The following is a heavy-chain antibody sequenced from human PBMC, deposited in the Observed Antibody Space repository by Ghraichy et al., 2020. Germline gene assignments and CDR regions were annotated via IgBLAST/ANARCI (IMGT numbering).Heavy chain of an antibody. CDR3: ARGYSSRRALDY. CDR2: INDSGGT. Sequence: SQTLSLPCTVYGGSFSGHYWSWIRQSPGKGLDWIGEINDSGGTNFNPSLKSRVTISIDTSKNQFSLKLSSVTAADTAVYYCARGYSSRRALDYWGQGTLVSVSS. CDR1: GGSFSGHY. V-gene: IGHV4-34*01. D-gene: IGHD6-13*01. J-gene: IGHJ4*02.